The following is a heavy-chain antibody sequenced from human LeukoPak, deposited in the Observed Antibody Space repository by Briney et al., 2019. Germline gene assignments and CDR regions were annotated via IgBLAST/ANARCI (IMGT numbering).Heavy chain of an antibody. V-gene: IGHV1-46*01. J-gene: IGHJ3*02. CDR1: GYTFTSYY. Sequence: ASVKVSCKASGYTFTSYYMHWLRQAPGQGLEWMGIINPSGGSTSYAQKFQGRVTMTRDTSTSTVYMELSSLRSEDTAVYYCGANSGSSSGAFDIWGQGTMVTVSS. CDR3: GANSGSSSGAFDI. D-gene: IGHD1-26*01. CDR2: INPSGGST.